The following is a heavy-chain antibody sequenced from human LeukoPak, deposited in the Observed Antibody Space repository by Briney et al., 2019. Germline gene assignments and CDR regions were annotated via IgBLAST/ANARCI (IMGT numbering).Heavy chain of an antibody. D-gene: IGHD6-19*01. CDR1: GGSISIYY. CDR2: IYYSGST. CDR3: ARVASSGWKFDY. J-gene: IGHJ4*02. V-gene: IGHV4-59*08. Sequence: SETLSLTCTVSGGSISIYYWSWIRQPPGKGLEWIGYIYYSGSTNYNPSLKSRVTISVDTSKNQFSLKLSSVTAADTAVYYCARVASSGWKFDYWGQGTLVTVSS.